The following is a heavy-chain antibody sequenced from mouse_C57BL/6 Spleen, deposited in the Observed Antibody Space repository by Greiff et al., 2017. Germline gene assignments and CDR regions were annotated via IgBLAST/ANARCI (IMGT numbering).Heavy chain of an antibody. CDR1: GYAFSSYW. Sequence: VQLQQSGAELVKPGASVKISCKASGYAFSSYWMNWVKQRPGKGLEWIGQIYPGDGDTNYNGKFKGKATLTADKSSSTAYMQLSSLTSEDSAYYFCARSETGHWYFDVWGTGTTVTVSS. CDR3: ARSETGHWYFDV. J-gene: IGHJ1*03. D-gene: IGHD4-1*01. V-gene: IGHV1-80*01. CDR2: IYPGDGDT.